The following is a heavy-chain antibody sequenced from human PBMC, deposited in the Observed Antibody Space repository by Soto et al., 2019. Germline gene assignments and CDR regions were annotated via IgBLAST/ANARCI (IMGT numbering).Heavy chain of an antibody. CDR2: IYHSGST. D-gene: IGHD2-2*01. CDR1: GGSISSGGYS. CDR3: ARVPDR. J-gene: IGHJ5*02. Sequence: QLQLRESGSGLVKPSQTLSLTCAVSGGSISSGGYSWSWIRQPPGKGLAWIGYIYHSGSTYYNPSLNRRVTISVDRSKHQFSLKLSSVTAADTAVYYCARVPDRWGQGTLVTVSS. V-gene: IGHV4-30-2*01.